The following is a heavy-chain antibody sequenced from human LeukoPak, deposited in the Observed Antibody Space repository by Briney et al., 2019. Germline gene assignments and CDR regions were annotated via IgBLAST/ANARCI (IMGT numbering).Heavy chain of an antibody. CDR1: GGSISSSSYY. V-gene: IGHV4-39*01. J-gene: IGHJ4*02. CDR2: INYSGST. D-gene: IGHD1-1*01. CDR3: ARVQPPFDY. Sequence: SETLSLTCTVSGGSISSSSYYWGWIRQPSGKALEWIGSINYSGSTYYNPSLRSRVTISVDTSKNQFSLKLSSVTAADTAVYYCARVQPPFDYWGQGTLVTVSS.